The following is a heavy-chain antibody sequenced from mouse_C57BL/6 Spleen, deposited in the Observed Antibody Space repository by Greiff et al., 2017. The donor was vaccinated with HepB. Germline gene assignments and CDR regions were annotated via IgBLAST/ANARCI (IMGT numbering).Heavy chain of an antibody. D-gene: IGHD1-1*01. CDR2: ISDGGSYT. CDR1: GFTFSSYA. J-gene: IGHJ3*01. Sequence: EVQLQESGGGLVKPGGSLKLSCAASGFTFSSYAMSWVRQTPEKRLEWVATISDGGSYTYYPDNVKGRFTISRDNAKNNLYLQMSHLKSEDTAMYYCAREDVSSPSWFAYWGQGTLVTVSA. CDR3: AREDVSSPSWFAY. V-gene: IGHV5-4*01.